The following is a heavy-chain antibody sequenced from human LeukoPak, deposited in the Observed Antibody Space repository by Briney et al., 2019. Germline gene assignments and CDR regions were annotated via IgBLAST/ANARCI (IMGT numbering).Heavy chain of an antibody. Sequence: GGSLRLSCAASGFIVNSYAMSWVRQAPGKGLAWVSLIYSDGVTQYADSVKGRFTISRDNSKNTLYLQMNSLRDEDRAVYFCARDCAEGKTWVEFDPWGQGTLVTVSS. CDR1: GFIVNSYA. CDR2: IYSDGVT. J-gene: IGHJ5*02. V-gene: IGHV3-66*02. CDR3: ARDCAEGKTWVEFDP. D-gene: IGHD2-21*01.